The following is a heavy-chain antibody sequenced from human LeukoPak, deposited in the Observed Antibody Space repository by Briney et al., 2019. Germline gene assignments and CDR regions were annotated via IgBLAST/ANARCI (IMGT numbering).Heavy chain of an antibody. CDR1: GFTFSSYG. CDR2: IWYDGSNK. J-gene: IGHJ4*02. CDR3: ARVGYAGTYYFDY. D-gene: IGHD1-1*01. Sequence: GGSLRLSCAASGFTFSSYGMHWVRQAPGKGLEWVAVIWYDGSNKYYADSVKGRFTISRDNSKNTLYLQMNSLRAEDTAVYYCARVGYAGTYYFDYWGQGTLVTVSS. V-gene: IGHV3-33*01.